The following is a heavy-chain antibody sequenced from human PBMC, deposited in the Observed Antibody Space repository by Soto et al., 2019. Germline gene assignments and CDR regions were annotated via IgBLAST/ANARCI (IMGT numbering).Heavy chain of an antibody. CDR3: ARRGTAMVTRYFDY. CDR1: GGSFSGYY. V-gene: IGHV4-34*01. Sequence: QVQLQQWGAGLLKPSETLSLTCAVYGGSFSGYYWSWIRQPPGKGLEWIGEINHSGSTNYNPSLKRRVTISVDTSKNQFSLKVSSVTAADTAVYYCARRGTAMVTRYFDYWGQGTLVTVSS. D-gene: IGHD5-18*01. J-gene: IGHJ4*02. CDR2: INHSGST.